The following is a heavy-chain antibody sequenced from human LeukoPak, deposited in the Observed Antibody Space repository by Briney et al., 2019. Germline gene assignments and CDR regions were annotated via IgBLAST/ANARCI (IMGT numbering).Heavy chain of an antibody. D-gene: IGHD3-3*01. CDR2: INTNTGNP. Sequence: ASVKVSCKASGYTFTSYAMNWVRQAPGQGLEWMGWINTNTGNPTYAQGFTGRFVFSLDTSVSTAYLQISSLKAEDTAVYYCARVPRYTIFGVVWDDAFDIWGQGTMVTVSS. CDR1: GYTFTSYA. J-gene: IGHJ3*02. V-gene: IGHV7-4-1*02. CDR3: ARVPRYTIFGVVWDDAFDI.